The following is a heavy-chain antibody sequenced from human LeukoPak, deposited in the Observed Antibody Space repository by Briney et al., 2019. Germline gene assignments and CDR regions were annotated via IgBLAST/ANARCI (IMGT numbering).Heavy chain of an antibody. CDR3: AKEYDSGGYGAYFDY. CDR1: GFTFSSYA. CDR2: ISGSGGSA. J-gene: IGHJ4*02. V-gene: IGHV3-23*01. D-gene: IGHD3-10*01. Sequence: GGSLRLSCAASGFTFSSYAMSWVRQAPGKGLEWVSAISGSGGSAYYADSVKGRFTISRDNSRNTLDLQMNSLGPEDTAVYYCAKEYDSGGYGAYFDYWGQGTLVTVSS.